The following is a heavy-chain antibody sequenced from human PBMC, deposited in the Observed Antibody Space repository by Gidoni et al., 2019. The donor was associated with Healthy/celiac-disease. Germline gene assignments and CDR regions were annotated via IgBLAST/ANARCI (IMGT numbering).Heavy chain of an antibody. V-gene: IGHV3-21*01. CDR3: ARDKWIWDYYGSGSYYGSGYYGMDV. CDR1: GFTFSSYS. J-gene: IGHJ6*02. CDR2: ISSSSSYI. D-gene: IGHD3-10*01. Sequence: EVQLVESGGGLVKPGGSLRLSCAAAGFTFSSYSMSWVRQAPGKGLGWVSSISSSSSYIYYADSVKGRFTISRDNAKNSLYLQMNSLRAEDTAVYYCARDKWIWDYYGSGSYYGSGYYGMDVWGQGTTVTVSS.